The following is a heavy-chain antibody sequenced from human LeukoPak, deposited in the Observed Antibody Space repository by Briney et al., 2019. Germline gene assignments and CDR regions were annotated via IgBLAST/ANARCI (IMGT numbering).Heavy chain of an antibody. V-gene: IGHV4-34*01. D-gene: IGHD4-17*01. J-gene: IGHJ4*02. Sequence: SETLSLTCAAYGGSFSGYYWSWIRQPPGKGLEWIGEINHSGSTNYNPSLKSRVTISVDTSKDQFSLKLSSVTAADTAVYYCARETTVTLFFDYWGQGTLVTVSS. CDR3: ARETTVTLFFDY. CDR2: INHSGST. CDR1: GGSFSGYY.